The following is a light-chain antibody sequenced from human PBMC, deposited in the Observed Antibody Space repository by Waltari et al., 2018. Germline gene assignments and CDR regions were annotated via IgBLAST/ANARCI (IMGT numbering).Light chain of an antibody. CDR3: QQRHNWPLT. V-gene: IGKV3-11*01. J-gene: IGKJ4*01. Sequence: EIVLTQSPATLSLSPGERATLSCRASQSVRSYLAWYQQKPGQAPRLLIYDTSNRATGTPARFRGSGSGTDFSLSISSLEPEDFAVYYCQQRHNWPLTFGGGTKVEIK. CDR2: DTS. CDR1: QSVRSY.